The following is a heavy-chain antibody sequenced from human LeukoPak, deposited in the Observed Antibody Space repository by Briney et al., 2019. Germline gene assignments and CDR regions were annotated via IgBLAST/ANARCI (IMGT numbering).Heavy chain of an antibody. Sequence: ASVKVSCKASGYTFTSYGISWVRQAPGQGLEWMGWISAYNGNTNYAQKLQGRVTMTTDTSTSTAYMELRSLRSDDTAVYYCARVYSGYGSAYFDYWGQGTLVTVSS. V-gene: IGHV1-18*01. D-gene: IGHD5-12*01. CDR2: ISAYNGNT. J-gene: IGHJ4*02. CDR1: GYTFTSYG. CDR3: ARVYSGYGSAYFDY.